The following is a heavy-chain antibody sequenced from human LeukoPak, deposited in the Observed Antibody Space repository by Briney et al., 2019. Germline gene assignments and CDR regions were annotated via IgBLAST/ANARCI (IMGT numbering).Heavy chain of an antibody. D-gene: IGHD3-10*01. CDR1: GYTFTCYY. V-gene: IGHV1-2*06. J-gene: IGHJ5*02. CDR3: ARTLITTMVRGVTFKYNWYDP. Sequence: GASVKVSCKASGYTFTCYYMHWVRQAPGQGLEWMGRINPNSGGTNYAQKFQGRVTMTRDTSISTAYMELSRLRSDDTAVYYCARTLITTMVRGVTFKYNWYDPWGQGTLVTVSS. CDR2: INPNSGGT.